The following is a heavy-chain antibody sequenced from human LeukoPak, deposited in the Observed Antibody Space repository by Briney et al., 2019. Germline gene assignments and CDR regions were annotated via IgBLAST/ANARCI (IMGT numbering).Heavy chain of an antibody. J-gene: IGHJ4*02. Sequence: GGSLRLSCAASGFTSSSYAMHWVRQAPGKGLEGVAVISYEGSNKYYADSVKGRFTISRDNSKNTLYLQMNSLRGEDTAVYYCAKDGWGSIASLDSWGQGTLVTVSS. CDR2: ISYEGSNK. CDR1: GFTSSSYA. V-gene: IGHV3-30*04. D-gene: IGHD6-6*01. CDR3: AKDGWGSIASLDS.